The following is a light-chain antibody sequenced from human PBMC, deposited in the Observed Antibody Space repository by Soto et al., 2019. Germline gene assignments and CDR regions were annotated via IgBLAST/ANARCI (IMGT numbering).Light chain of an antibody. CDR2: GAS. Sequence: EIVLTQSPGTLSLSPGEGATLSCRPSQSVSNSFVAWYQQKPGQAPRLLIHGASTRASRIPDRFSGRGSGTEFNLIISRLEPEDFAVYYCKVYSTSPPLTVGPGTKVHIK. V-gene: IGKV3-20*01. CDR3: KVYSTSPPLT. J-gene: IGKJ3*01. CDR1: QSVSNSF.